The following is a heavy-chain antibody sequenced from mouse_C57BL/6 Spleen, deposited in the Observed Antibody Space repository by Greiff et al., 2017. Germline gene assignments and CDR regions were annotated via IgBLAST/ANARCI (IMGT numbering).Heavy chain of an antibody. D-gene: IGHD1-1*01. J-gene: IGHJ3*01. Sequence: QVQLQQSGPELVKPGASVKISCKASGYAFSSSWMNWVKQRPGKGLEWLGRIYPGDGDTNYNGKFKGKATLTADKSSSTAYMQLSNLTSKVSAFYFCARENYYQFAYWGQGTLVTVSA. V-gene: IGHV1-82*01. CDR3: ARENYYQFAY. CDR1: GYAFSSSW. CDR2: IYPGDGDT.